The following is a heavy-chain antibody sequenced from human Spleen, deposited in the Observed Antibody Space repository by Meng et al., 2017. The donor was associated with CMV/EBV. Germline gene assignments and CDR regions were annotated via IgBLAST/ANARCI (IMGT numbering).Heavy chain of an antibody. J-gene: IGHJ3*01. V-gene: IGHV3-30*02. CDR1: GFTFSSYG. D-gene: IGHD4-23*01. Sequence: GESLKISCAASGFTFSSYGMHWVRQAPGKGLEWVTFIRYDGSNKYYADSVKGRFTISRDNSKNTLYLQMNSLRAEDTAMYYCAKCTPTSLGYGGDFVWGQGTMVTVSS. CDR2: IRYDGSNK. CDR3: AKCTPTSLGYGGDFV.